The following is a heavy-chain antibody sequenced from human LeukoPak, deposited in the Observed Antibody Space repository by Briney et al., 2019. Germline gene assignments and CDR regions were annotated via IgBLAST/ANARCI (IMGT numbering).Heavy chain of an antibody. J-gene: IGHJ4*02. V-gene: IGHV3-48*03. CDR1: GFTFSSYE. D-gene: IGHD3-10*01. CDR3: AKDIGSYYDY. CDR2: ISSSGSTI. Sequence: GGSLRPSCAASGFTFSSYEMNWVRQAPGKGLEWVSYISSSGSTIYYADSVKGRFTISRDNSKNTLYLEMNSLRAEDTAVYYCAKDIGSYYDYWGQGILVTVSS.